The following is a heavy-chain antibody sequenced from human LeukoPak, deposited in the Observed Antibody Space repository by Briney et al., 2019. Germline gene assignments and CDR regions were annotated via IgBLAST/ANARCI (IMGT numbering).Heavy chain of an antibody. D-gene: IGHD1-14*01. J-gene: IGHJ3*02. CDR3: ARRNLAFDI. CDR1: GYSFTSYW. CDR2: IYPGDSDT. Sequence: GESLKISCKGSGYSFTSYWIGWVREIPGKGLEWIRIIYPGDSDTKYSPSFQGQATISADTSISTAYLQWCSLKASDTPMYYCARRNLAFDIWGQGTMVTVSS. V-gene: IGHV5-51*01.